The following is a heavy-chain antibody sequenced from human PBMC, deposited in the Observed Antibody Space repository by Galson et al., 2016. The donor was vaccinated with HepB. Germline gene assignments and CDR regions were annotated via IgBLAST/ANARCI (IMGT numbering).Heavy chain of an antibody. CDR1: GFTFSKYG. D-gene: IGHD2/OR15-2a*01. CDR3: AKRHEYCPPVGCSVDY. CDR2: DSMDGRRK. Sequence: SLRLSCAASGFTFSKYGMHWVRQAPGKGLEWVAADSMDGRRKFYADSVKGRSTISRDNSNNMLFLQMSSLRPDDTAVYYCAKRHEYCPPVGCSVDYWGQEPWSSSPQ. J-gene: IGHJ4*01. V-gene: IGHV3-30*18.